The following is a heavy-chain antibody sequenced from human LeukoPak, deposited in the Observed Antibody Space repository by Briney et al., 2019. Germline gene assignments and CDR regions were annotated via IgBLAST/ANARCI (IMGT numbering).Heavy chain of an antibody. CDR3: ARRYFDWFITDSHFDY. V-gene: IGHV4-34*01. CDR1: GGSFSGYY. D-gene: IGHD3-9*01. Sequence: PSETLSLTCAVYGGSFSGYYWSWIRQPPGKGLEWIGEINHSGSTNYNTSLKSRVTISVDTSKNQFSLKLSSVTAADTAVYYCARRYFDWFITDSHFDYWGQGTLVTVSS. CDR2: INHSGST. J-gene: IGHJ4*02.